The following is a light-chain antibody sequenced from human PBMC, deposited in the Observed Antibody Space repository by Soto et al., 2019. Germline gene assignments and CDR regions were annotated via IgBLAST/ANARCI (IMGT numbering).Light chain of an antibody. CDR1: QSVGTW. Sequence: DIQMTQSPATLSASVGYRVTITCRASQSVGTWVAWYQQKPGKAPKLLIYGASNLESGVPSRFSGSGSGTEFTLTITTLQPDDFATYFCQHYRRNTWSFGPGTKVDIK. CDR3: QHYRRNTWS. V-gene: IGKV1-5*01. CDR2: GAS. J-gene: IGKJ1*01.